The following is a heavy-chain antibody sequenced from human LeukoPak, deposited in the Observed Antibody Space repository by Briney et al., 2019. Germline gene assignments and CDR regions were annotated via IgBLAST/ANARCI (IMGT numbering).Heavy chain of an antibody. J-gene: IGHJ6*02. CDR3: AKSLAVTENEYYYYGMDA. V-gene: IGHV3-30*18. CDR2: ISYDGSNK. Sequence: GRSLRLSCAAYGLTFSSYGMHWVRQAPGKGLEWVAVISYDGSNKYYADSVKGRFTISRDNSKNTLYLQMNSLRAEDTAVYYCAKSLAVTENEYYYYGMDAWGQGTTVTVSS. CDR1: GLTFSSYG. D-gene: IGHD3-22*01.